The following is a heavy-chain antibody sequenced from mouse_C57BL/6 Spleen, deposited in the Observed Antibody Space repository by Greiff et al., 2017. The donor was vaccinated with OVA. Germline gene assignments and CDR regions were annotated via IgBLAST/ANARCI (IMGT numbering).Heavy chain of an antibody. CDR2: IYPGDGDT. CDR1: GYAFSSYW. Sequence: VQLQQSGAELVKPGASVKISCKASGYAFSSYWMNWVKQRPGKGLEWIGQIYPGDGDTNYNGKFKGKATLTADKSSSTAYMQLSSLTSEDSAVYFCARGLTGSYLDYWGQGTTLTVSS. D-gene: IGHD4-1*01. CDR3: ARGLTGSYLDY. J-gene: IGHJ2*01. V-gene: IGHV1-80*01.